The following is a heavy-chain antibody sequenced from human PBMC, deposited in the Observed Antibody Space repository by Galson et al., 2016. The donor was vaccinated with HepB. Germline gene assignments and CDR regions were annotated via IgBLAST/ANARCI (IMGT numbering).Heavy chain of an antibody. V-gene: IGHV3-53*01. CDR3: ARDWGY. Sequence: SLRLSCAASGFSVSNNFMNWVHQTPGKGLEWVSIVYNSGKTYYADSVKGRFAVSRDESKNTLYLQMNSLRVEDTAVYYCARDWGYWGQGTLVTVSS. CDR1: GFSVSNNF. CDR2: VYNSGKT. D-gene: IGHD3-16*01. J-gene: IGHJ1*01.